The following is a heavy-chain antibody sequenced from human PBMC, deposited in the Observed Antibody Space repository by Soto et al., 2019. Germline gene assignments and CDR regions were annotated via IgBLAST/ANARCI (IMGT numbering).Heavy chain of an antibody. Sequence: QVQLQQWGAGLLKPSETLSLTCAVYGGSLSGYYWSWIRQPPGKGLEWIEEINHSGSTNYNPSLKSRVTISVDTSKNQFSLKLSSVTAADTAVYYCARGWGRIFDYWGQGTLVTVSS. V-gene: IGHV4-34*01. CDR3: ARGWGRIFDY. CDR1: GGSLSGYY. J-gene: IGHJ4*02. CDR2: INHSGST. D-gene: IGHD7-27*01.